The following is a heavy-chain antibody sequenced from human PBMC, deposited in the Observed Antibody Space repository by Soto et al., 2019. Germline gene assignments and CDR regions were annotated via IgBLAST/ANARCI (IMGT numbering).Heavy chain of an antibody. CDR2: ISYSGTT. CDR1: GGSISSYF. Sequence: QVHLQESGPGLVKPSETLSLTCAVSGGSISSYFWNWIRQSPGKGLEWIGYISYSGTTTYNSSLRSRVTMSVDTSKNQFSLKLNSVTAADTAVYYCARAAPLSWTSAYALDVWGQGTTVTVSS. J-gene: IGHJ6*02. CDR3: ARAAPLSWTSAYALDV. V-gene: IGHV4-59*01. D-gene: IGHD3-16*01.